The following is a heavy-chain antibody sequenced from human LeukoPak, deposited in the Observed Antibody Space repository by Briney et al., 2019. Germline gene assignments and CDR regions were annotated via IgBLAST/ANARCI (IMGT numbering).Heavy chain of an antibody. CDR1: GFTFGNYA. CDR2: ISWNSGSI. V-gene: IGHV3-9*03. CDR3: AKDKGIQAAVGMDY. Sequence: TGGSLRLSCAVSGFTFGNYAMHWVRQAPGKGLEWVSGISWNSGSIGYADSVKGRFTISRDNAQNSLYLQMNSLRAEDMALYYCAKDKGIQAAVGMDYWGQGTLVTVSS. J-gene: IGHJ4*02. D-gene: IGHD6-13*01.